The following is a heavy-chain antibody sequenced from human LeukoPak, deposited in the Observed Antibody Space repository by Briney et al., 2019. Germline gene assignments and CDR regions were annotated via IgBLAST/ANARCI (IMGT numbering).Heavy chain of an antibody. V-gene: IGHV1-8*01. J-gene: IGHJ4*02. CDR1: GDTFTSYD. Sequence: GASAKVSCKASGDTFTSYDINWVRQATGQGLEWMGWMNPNSGNTGYAQKFQGRATMTRNTSISTAYMELSSLRSEDTAVYYCARGRMYSSGRYSIDYWGQGTLVTVSS. D-gene: IGHD6-19*01. CDR3: ARGRMYSSGRYSIDY. CDR2: MNPNSGNT.